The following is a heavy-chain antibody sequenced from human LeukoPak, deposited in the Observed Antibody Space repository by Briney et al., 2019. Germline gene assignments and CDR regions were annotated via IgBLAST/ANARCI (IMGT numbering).Heavy chain of an antibody. CDR1: GGAFSSYA. CDR3: ARASKRLGYCSGGSCYRGDNWFDP. V-gene: IGHV1-69*05. J-gene: IGHJ5*02. D-gene: IGHD2-15*01. CDR2: IIPIFGTA. Sequence: SVKVSCKASGGAFSSYAISWVRQAPGQGLEWMGGIIPIFGTANYAQKLQGRVTMTTDTSTSTAYMELRSLRSDDTAVYYCARASKRLGYCSGGSCYRGDNWFDPWGQGTLVTVSS.